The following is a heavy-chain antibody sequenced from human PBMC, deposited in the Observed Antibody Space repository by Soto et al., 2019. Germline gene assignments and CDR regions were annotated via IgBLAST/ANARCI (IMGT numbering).Heavy chain of an antibody. V-gene: IGHV4-59*01. Sequence: QVQLQESGPGLVKPSETLSLTCTVSGGSISSYYWSWIRQPPGKGLEWIGYIYYSGSTNYNPSLKSRVTISVDTSKNQFSLKLSSVTAADTSVYYCARDVGDWFDPWGQGTLVTVSS. CDR2: IYYSGST. J-gene: IGHJ5*02. CDR1: GGSISSYY. CDR3: ARDVGDWFDP. D-gene: IGHD1-26*01.